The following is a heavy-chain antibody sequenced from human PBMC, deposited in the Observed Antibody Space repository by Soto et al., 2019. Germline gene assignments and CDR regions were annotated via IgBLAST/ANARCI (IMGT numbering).Heavy chain of an antibody. V-gene: IGHV3-23*01. Sequence: GGSLRLSCAASGFTFSSYAMSWVRQAPGKGLEWVSAISGSGGSTYYADSVKGRFTISRDNSKNTLYLQMNSLRAEDTTAYYCAKDQRSSWHYYYCGMDVWGQGTTVTVSS. CDR1: GFTFSSYA. J-gene: IGHJ6*02. D-gene: IGHD6-13*01. CDR3: AKDQRSSWHYYYCGMDV. CDR2: ISGSGGST.